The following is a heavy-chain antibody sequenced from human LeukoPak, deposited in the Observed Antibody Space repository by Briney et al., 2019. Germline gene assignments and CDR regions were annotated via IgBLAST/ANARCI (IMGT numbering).Heavy chain of an antibody. D-gene: IGHD2-15*01. Sequence: ASVKVSCKASGYTLTAYYIHWVRQAPGQGLEWMGWINPNSGGKSYAQKFQGRVTMTRDTSINTAYMEVNGLRSDDTAVYYCARVNAFSSLQLDYRGQGTPVTVTS. V-gene: IGHV1-2*02. CDR2: INPNSGGK. CDR1: GYTLTAYY. J-gene: IGHJ4*02. CDR3: ARVNAFSSLQLDY.